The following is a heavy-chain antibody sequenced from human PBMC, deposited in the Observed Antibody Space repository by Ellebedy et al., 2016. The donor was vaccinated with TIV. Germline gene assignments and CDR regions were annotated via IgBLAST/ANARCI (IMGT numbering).Heavy chain of an antibody. CDR2: ISYDGSNK. CDR3: AKGGLAVAGTVGYFQH. CDR1: GFTFSSYA. D-gene: IGHD6-19*01. J-gene: IGHJ1*01. V-gene: IGHV3-30-3*01. Sequence: GGSLRLSXAASGFTFSSYAMHWVRQAPGKGLEWVAVISYDGSNKYYADSVKGRFTISRDNSKNTLYLQMNSLRAEDTAVYYCAKGGLAVAGTVGYFQHWGQGTLVTVSS.